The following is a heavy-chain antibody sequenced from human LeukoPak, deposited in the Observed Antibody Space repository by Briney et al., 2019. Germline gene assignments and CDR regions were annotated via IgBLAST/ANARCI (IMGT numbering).Heavy chain of an antibody. CDR3: ARGHFWSGYNPSDYFDY. CDR1: GGSISSGSYY. Sequence: PSQTLSLTCTVSGGSISSGSYYWSWIRQPAGKGLEWIGRIYTSGSTNYNPSLKSRATISEDTSKNQFSLKLSSVTAADTTVYYCARGHFWSGYNPSDYFDYWGQGTLVTVSS. V-gene: IGHV4-61*02. D-gene: IGHD3-3*02. CDR2: IYTSGST. J-gene: IGHJ4*02.